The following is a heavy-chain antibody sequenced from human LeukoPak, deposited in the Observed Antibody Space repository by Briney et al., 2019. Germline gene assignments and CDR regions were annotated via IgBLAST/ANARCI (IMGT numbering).Heavy chain of an antibody. J-gene: IGHJ6*03. V-gene: IGHV4-59*01. CDR3: ARVALASTQRPGAYYYYYMDV. D-gene: IGHD6-25*01. Sequence: SETLSLTCTVSGDSISTYYWSWIRQPPGKGLEWIGYIYYDGSAKKNPSLKSRVIMSVDTSKNQFSLKLSSVTAADTAVYYCARVALASTQRPGAYYYYYMDVWGKGTTVSVSS. CDR1: GDSISTYY. CDR2: IYYDGSA.